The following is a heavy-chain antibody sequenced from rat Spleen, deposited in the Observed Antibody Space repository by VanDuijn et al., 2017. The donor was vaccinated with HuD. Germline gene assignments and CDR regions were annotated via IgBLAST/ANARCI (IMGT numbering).Heavy chain of an antibody. CDR3: AKGDYPLRYFDY. CDR2: INYDGSNT. J-gene: IGHJ2*01. Sequence: EVQLVESGGGLVQPGRSLKLSCAASGFTFDDYHMAWVRQAPTKGLEWVASINYDGSNTYYRDSVKGRFTISRDNAKSTLYLQMDSLRSEDTATYYCAKGDYPLRYFDYWGQGVMVTVSS. CDR1: GFTFDDYH. V-gene: IGHV5-7*01. D-gene: IGHD1-1*01.